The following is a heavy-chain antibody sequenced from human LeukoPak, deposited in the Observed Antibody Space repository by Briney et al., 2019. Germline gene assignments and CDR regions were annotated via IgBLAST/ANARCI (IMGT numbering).Heavy chain of an antibody. D-gene: IGHD3-9*01. Sequence: PGRSLRLSCAASGFTFSSYGMHWVRQAPGKGLEWVAVISYDGRNKYYADSVKGRFTISRDNSNNTQFLQMNSLRPEDTAVYYCVKGNYDILTGYRYFDYWGQGTLVTVSS. V-gene: IGHV3-30*18. CDR1: GFTFSSYG. J-gene: IGHJ4*02. CDR3: VKGNYDILTGYRYFDY. CDR2: ISYDGRNK.